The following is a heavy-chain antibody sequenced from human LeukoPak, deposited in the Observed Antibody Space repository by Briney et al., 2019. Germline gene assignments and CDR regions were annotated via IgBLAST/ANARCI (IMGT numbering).Heavy chain of an antibody. D-gene: IGHD3-22*01. Sequence: GGSLRLSCAASGFTFSSYSMNWVRQAPGKGLEWVSYISSSSSTIYYADSVKGRFTISRDNAKNSLYVQMNSLRAEDTALYHCARGRVYYDSSGYSQGISPFDYWGQGTLVTVSS. CDR3: ARGRVYYDSSGYSQGISPFDY. J-gene: IGHJ4*02. CDR1: GFTFSSYS. V-gene: IGHV3-48*04. CDR2: ISSSSSTI.